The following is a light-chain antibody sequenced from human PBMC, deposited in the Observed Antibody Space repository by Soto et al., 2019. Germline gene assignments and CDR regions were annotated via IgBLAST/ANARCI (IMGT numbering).Light chain of an antibody. J-gene: IGKJ5*01. CDR2: GVS. Sequence: ESVFTHSPGTLSLSPGERATLSCRASQSVIGRQLAWYQHKPGQAPRLLIYGVSTRATGIPDRFTGSGSGTDFTLTISRLEPADVAVFYCQVYGPSPPITFGQGTRLEIK. CDR3: QVYGPSPPIT. V-gene: IGKV3-20*01. CDR1: QSVIGRQ.